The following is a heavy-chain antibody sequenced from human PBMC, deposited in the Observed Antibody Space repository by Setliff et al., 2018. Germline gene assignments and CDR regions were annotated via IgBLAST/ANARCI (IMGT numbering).Heavy chain of an antibody. CDR2: RGPNGST. CDR3: ARIGHFDFWRGFGVGAFDL. D-gene: IGHD3-3*01. V-gene: IGHV4-34*01. J-gene: IGHJ3*01. Sequence: SETLSLTCAVSGGSFSYYYWSWVRQSPGRGLEWIGRRGPNGSTNYNPSLGSRATISFDSSKIELSLKLASVTAADTAVYYCARIGHFDFWRGFGVGAFDLWGHGSVVTVSS. CDR1: GGSFSYYY.